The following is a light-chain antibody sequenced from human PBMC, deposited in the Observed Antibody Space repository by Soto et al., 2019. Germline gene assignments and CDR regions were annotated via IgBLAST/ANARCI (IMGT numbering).Light chain of an antibody. CDR3: QQYGSSPLYT. Sequence: DIVLTQSPGTLSLSPGERATLSCRASQSVSSSFLAWYQQKPGQAPRLLIYGASSRATGVPDRFSGSGSGTDFTLTGARLEPEDFAVYYCQQYGSSPLYTFGQGTKLEIK. V-gene: IGKV3-20*01. CDR2: GAS. J-gene: IGKJ2*01. CDR1: QSVSSSF.